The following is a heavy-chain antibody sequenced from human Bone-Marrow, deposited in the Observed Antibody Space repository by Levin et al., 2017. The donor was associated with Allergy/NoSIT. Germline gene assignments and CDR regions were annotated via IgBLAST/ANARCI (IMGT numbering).Heavy chain of an antibody. CDR1: QHIFTTYW. CDR3: VFQAGFDSPIDF. CDR2: IYPGDSDT. Sequence: GESLKISCKGSQHIFTTYWIGWVRQMPGKGLEWLGIIYPGDSDTRYSPSFQGQVTISADKSINTAYLQGSSLKAADTAIYYCVFQAGFDSPIDFWGQGTLVTVSS. J-gene: IGHJ4*02. D-gene: IGHD5-12*01. V-gene: IGHV5-51*01.